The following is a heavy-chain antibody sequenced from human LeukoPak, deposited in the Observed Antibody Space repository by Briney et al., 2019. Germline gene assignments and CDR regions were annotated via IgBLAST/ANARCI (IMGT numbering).Heavy chain of an antibody. CDR1: GGSISSYY. CDR3: ARGWGTVTSFDY. D-gene: IGHD4-4*01. V-gene: IGHV4-59*08. CDR2: IYYSGST. Sequence: PSETLSLTCTVSGGSISSYYWSWIRQPPGKGLEWIGYIYYSGSTNYNPSLKSRVTISVDTSKNQFSLKLGSVTAADPAVYYCARGWGTVTSFDYWGQGTLVTVSS. J-gene: IGHJ4*02.